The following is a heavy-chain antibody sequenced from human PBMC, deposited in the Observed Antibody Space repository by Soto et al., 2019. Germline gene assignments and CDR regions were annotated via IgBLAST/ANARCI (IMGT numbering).Heavy chain of an antibody. CDR3: ARTVNWFYGMDV. D-gene: IGHD3-10*01. J-gene: IGHJ6*02. V-gene: IGHV3-30-3*01. CDR1: GFTFSSYA. CDR2: ILNDGNNK. Sequence: QVQLVESGGGVVQPGRSLRLSCAASGFTFSSYAMHWVRQAPGKGLEWVIVILNDGNNKYYADSVKGRFTISRDNSKNTLYIQLNSLRADYTAVYYWARTVNWFYGMDVWGQGTTVTVSS.